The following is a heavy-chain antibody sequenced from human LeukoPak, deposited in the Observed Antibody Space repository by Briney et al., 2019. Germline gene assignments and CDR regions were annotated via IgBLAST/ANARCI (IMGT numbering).Heavy chain of an antibody. CDR1: GGSFSDYY. V-gene: IGHV4-34*01. J-gene: IGHJ4*02. CDR2: INHSGST. CDR3: ARAPIAAPFDY. D-gene: IGHD6-13*01. Sequence: PSETLSLNCAVYGGSFSDYYWSWIRQPPGKGLEWIGEINHSGSTNYNPSLKSRVTISVDTSKNQFSLKLSSVTAADTAVYYCARAPIAAPFDYWGQGTLVTVSS.